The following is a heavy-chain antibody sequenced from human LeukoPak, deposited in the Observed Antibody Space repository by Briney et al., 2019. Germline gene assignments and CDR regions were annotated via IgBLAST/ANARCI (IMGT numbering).Heavy chain of an antibody. J-gene: IGHJ4*02. V-gene: IGHV4-59*01. CDR3: ARAEKWLVSFDY. Sequence: SETLSLTCTVSGGSISSYYWSWIRQPPGKGLEWIGYIYYSGSTNYNPSLKSRVTISVDTSKNQFSLKLSSVTAADTAVYYCARAEKWLVSFDYWDQGTLVTVSS. CDR1: GGSISSYY. D-gene: IGHD6-19*01. CDR2: IYYSGST.